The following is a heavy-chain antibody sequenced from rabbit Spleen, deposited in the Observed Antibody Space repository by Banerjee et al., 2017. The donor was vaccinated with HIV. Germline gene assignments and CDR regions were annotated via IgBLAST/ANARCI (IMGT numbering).Heavy chain of an antibody. CDR2: IYSGTSGTT. J-gene: IGHJ4*01. Sequence: QEQLEESGGGLVKPGGTLTLTCTASGFSLSRSYYMCWVRQAPGKGLEWITCIYSGTSGTTYYATWAKGRFTISKTSSTTVTLQMTSLTAADTATYFCAGWYGAGTMYYAYNLWGPGTLVTVS. CDR3: AGWYGAGTMYYAYNL. V-gene: IGHV1S45*01. D-gene: IGHD8-1*01. CDR1: GFSLSRSYY.